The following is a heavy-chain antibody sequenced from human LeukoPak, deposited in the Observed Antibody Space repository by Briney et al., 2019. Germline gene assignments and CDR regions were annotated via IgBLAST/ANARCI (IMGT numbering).Heavy chain of an antibody. CDR1: GGSISSYY. Sequence: NSSETLSLTCTVSGGSISSYYWSWIRQPPGKGLEWIGYIYYSGSTNYNPSLKSRVTISVDTSKNQFSLKLSSVTAADTAVYYCARSQYSSGWYREGQGGYFDYWGQGTLVTVSS. CDR2: IYYSGST. CDR3: ARSQYSSGWYREGQGGYFDY. V-gene: IGHV4-59*01. D-gene: IGHD6-19*01. J-gene: IGHJ4*02.